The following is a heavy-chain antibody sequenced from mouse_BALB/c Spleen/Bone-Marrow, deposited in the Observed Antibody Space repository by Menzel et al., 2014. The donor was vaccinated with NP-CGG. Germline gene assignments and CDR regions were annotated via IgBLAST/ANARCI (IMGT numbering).Heavy chain of an antibody. V-gene: IGHV1-69*02. CDR3: TRSYGSSYEYYFDY. Sequence: VKLVESGAEPVRPGASVKLSCKASGYTFTSYWINWMKQRPGQGLEWIGNIYPSDSYTNYNQKFKDRATLTVDKSSSTAYMQLSSPTSEDSAVYYCTRSYGSSYEYYFDYWGQGTTLTVSS. CDR2: IYPSDSYT. J-gene: IGHJ2*01. CDR1: GYTFTSYW. D-gene: IGHD1-1*01.